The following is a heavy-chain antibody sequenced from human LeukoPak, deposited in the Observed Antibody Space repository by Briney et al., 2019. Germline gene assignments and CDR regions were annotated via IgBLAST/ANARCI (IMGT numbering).Heavy chain of an antibody. Sequence: ASVKVSCKASGYTFTGFYMHWVRQAPGQGLEWMGWINPNSGGTNYAQKLQGRVTMTTDTSTSTAYMELRSLRSDDTAVYYCARDPTRLMHYCSSTSCYPPDYWGQGTLVTVSS. V-gene: IGHV1-2*02. CDR3: ARDPTRLMHYCSSTSCYPPDY. CDR2: INPNSGGT. D-gene: IGHD2-2*01. J-gene: IGHJ4*02. CDR1: GYTFTGFY.